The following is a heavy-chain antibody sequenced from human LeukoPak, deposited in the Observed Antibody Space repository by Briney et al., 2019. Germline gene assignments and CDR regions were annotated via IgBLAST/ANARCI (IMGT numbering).Heavy chain of an antibody. CDR2: ISFHGNLK. CDR1: GYTFTGYY. CDR3: AKDTTWYGAFDV. J-gene: IGHJ3*01. V-gene: IGHV3-30*18. D-gene: IGHD2-2*01. Sequence: SCKASGYTFTGYYMHWVRQAPGKGLEWVAVISFHGNLKYYADSVKGRFTISRDNSKNTLYLQMSSLRPEDTAVYYCAKDTTWYGAFDVWGQGTMVTVSS.